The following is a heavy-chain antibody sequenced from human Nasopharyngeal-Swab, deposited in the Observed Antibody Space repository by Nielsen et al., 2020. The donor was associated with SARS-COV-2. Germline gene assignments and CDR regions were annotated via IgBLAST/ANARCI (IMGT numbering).Heavy chain of an antibody. CDR2: MNPNSGNT. CDR1: GYTFTSYD. J-gene: IGHJ3*02. V-gene: IGHV1-8*01. CDR3: ARVGDSSGYYYDDAFDI. Sequence: SVNVSCKASGYTFTSYDINWVRQATGQGLEWMGWMNPNSGNTGYAQKFQGRVTMTRNTSISTAYMELSSLRSEDTAVYYCARVGDSSGYYYDDAFDIWGQGTMVTVSS. D-gene: IGHD3-22*01.